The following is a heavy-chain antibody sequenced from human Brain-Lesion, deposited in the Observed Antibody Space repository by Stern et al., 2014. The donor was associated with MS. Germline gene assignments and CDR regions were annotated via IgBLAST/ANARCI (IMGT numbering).Heavy chain of an antibody. CDR2: IHPSGSA. Sequence: VQLVESGPGLVKPSQTLSLTCTVSGGSISSGSDYWSWIRQPVGKGLEWIGRIHPSGSAFYTPSLKIRFTISTDTSMNQFSLELNSATAADTAIYYCASGYRIFDYWGQGILVTVSS. CDR3: ASGYRIFDY. CDR1: GGSISSGSDY. J-gene: IGHJ4*02. D-gene: IGHD5-18*01. V-gene: IGHV4-61*02.